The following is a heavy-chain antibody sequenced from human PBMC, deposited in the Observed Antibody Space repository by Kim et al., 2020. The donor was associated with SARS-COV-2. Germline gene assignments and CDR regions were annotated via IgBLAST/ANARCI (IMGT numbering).Heavy chain of an antibody. V-gene: IGHV3-30*18. CDR2: ISYGGSNK. CDR1: GFTFSSYG. J-gene: IGHJ4*02. CDR3: AKATCSSTSCYNYFDY. Sequence: GGSLRLSCAASGFTFSSYGMRWVRQAPGKGLEWVAVISYGGSNKYYADSVKGRFTISRDNSKNTLYLQMNSLRAEDTAVYYCAKATCSSTSCYNYFDYWGQGTLVTVSS. D-gene: IGHD2-2*02.